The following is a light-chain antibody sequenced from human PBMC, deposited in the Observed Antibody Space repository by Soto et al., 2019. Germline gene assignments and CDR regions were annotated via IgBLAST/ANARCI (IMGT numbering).Light chain of an antibody. V-gene: IGLV2-14*01. J-gene: IGLJ1*01. Sequence: QSVLTQPASVSGSPGQSITISCTGTSSDVGDYNYVSWYQQHPGKAPKLMIYDVSNRPSGVSNPFSGSKSGSTASLTISGLQAEDEADYYCSSYTSSTTRVFGTGTKLTVL. CDR2: DVS. CDR1: SSDVGDYNY. CDR3: SSYTSSTTRV.